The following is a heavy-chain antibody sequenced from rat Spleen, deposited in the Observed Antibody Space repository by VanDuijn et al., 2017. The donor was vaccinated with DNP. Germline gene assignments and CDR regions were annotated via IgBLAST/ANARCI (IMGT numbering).Heavy chain of an antibody. CDR1: GFTFNHYW. D-gene: IGHD1-4*01. J-gene: IGHJ3*01. CDR2: ISPSGGGT. CDR3: ATSPGPNWFAY. V-gene: IGHV5-31*01. Sequence: EVQLVESGGDLVQPGRSLRLSCVASGFTFNHYWMTWVRQAPGKGLEWVTSISPSGGGTYYRDSVKGRFTISRDNANRTLYLQMDSLRSEDTATYYCATSPGPNWFAYWGQGTLVTVSS.